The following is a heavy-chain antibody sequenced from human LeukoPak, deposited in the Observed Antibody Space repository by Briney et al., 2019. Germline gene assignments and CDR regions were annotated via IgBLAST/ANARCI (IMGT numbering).Heavy chain of an antibody. J-gene: IGHJ4*02. D-gene: IGHD5-18*01. Sequence: ASVKVSCKASGYTFTSYGISWVRQAPGQGLEWMGWISAYNGNTNYAQKLQGRVTMTTDTSTNTAYMELRSLRSDDTAVYYCARDSSEGYVDTAMVDYWGQGTLVTVSS. V-gene: IGHV1-18*01. CDR1: GYTFTSYG. CDR2: ISAYNGNT. CDR3: ARDSSEGYVDTAMVDY.